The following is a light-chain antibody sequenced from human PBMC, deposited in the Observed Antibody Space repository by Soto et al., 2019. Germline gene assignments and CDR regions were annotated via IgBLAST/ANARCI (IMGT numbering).Light chain of an antibody. CDR3: QQLNSYPFT. CDR2: AAS. V-gene: IGKV1-9*01. Sequence: DIQMTQSPSTLSVSVVDRFTITCLASQGISSYLAWYQQKPGKAPKLLIYAASTLQSGVPSRFSGSGSGTDFTLTISSLQPEDFATYYCQQLNSYPFTFGQGTRLEIK. J-gene: IGKJ5*01. CDR1: QGISSY.